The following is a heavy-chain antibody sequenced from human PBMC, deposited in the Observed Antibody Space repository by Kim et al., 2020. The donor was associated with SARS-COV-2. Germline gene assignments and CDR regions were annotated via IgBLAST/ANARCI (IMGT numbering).Heavy chain of an antibody. Sequence: IDYPDTLKRRCPISRDNTKNSLYLQMNTLRAEDTAVYYCARAPGYGSHKVWGQGTLVTVSS. CDR2: I. CDR3: ARAPGYGSHKV. D-gene: IGHD3-10*01. J-gene: IGHJ4*02. V-gene: IGHV3-21*01.